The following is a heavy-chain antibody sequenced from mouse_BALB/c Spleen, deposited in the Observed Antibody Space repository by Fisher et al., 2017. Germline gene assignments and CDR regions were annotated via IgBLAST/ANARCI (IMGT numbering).Heavy chain of an antibody. J-gene: IGHJ4*01. CDR3: TRVRQGYYYAMDY. Sequence: KFKGKATLTVDTSSSTAYMQLSSLTSEDSAVYYCTRVRQGYYYAMDYWGQGTSVTVSS. D-gene: IGHD2-14*01. V-gene: IGHV1-50*01.